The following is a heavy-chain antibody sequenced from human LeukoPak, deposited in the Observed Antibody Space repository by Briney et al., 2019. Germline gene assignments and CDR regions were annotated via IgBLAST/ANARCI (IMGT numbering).Heavy chain of an antibody. CDR1: GFTFRDYY. V-gene: IGHV3-11*04. D-gene: IGHD6-6*01. CDR2: ISSSGSTI. J-gene: IGHJ4*02. Sequence: GGSLRLSCVAFGFTFRDYYMSWIRQAPGKGLEWVSYISSSGSTIYYADSVKGRFTISRDNAKNSLYLQMNSLRAEDTAVYYCARHPIAARYYFDCWGQGTLVTVSS. CDR3: ARHPIAARYYFDC.